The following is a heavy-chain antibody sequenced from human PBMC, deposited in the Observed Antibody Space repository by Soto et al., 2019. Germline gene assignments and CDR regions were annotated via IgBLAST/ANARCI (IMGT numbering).Heavy chain of an antibody. V-gene: IGHV3-33*01. CDR1: GFTFSSYG. D-gene: IGHD3-3*01. J-gene: IGHJ6*03. Sequence: SLRLSCAASGFTFSSYGMHWVRQAPGKGLEWVAVIWYDGSNKYYADSVKGRFTISRDNSKNTLYLQMNSLRAEDTAVYYCARTGLFGVTLYYYYMDVWGKGTTVTVSS. CDR2: IWYDGSNK. CDR3: ARTGLFGVTLYYYYMDV.